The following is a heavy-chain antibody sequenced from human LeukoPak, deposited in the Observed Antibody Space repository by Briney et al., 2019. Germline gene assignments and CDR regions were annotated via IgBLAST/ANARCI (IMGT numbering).Heavy chain of an antibody. CDR1: GFTFNIYA. CDR3: AKDGSGTFGPFDN. D-gene: IGHD3-10*01. V-gene: IGHV3-9*01. Sequence: PGRPLRLSCAASGFTFNIYAMHWVRQAPGKGLEWVSGTTWNSANIDYADSVKGRFTISRDNAKNSLYLQMNSLRPEDTALDYCAKDGSGTFGPFDNWGLGTLVTVSS. J-gene: IGHJ4*02. CDR2: TTWNSANI.